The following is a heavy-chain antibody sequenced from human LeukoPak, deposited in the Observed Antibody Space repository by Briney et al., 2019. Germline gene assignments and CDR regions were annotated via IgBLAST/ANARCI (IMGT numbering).Heavy chain of an antibody. J-gene: IGHJ4*02. Sequence: GGSLRLSCAASGFTFDDYAMHWVRQAPGKGMEWVSLISGDGGRTYYADSVKGRFTISRDNSKNSLYLQMNRLRTEDTALYYCAKDLRTQKARTPLPGYWGQGTLVTVSS. CDR3: AKDLRTQKARTPLPGY. V-gene: IGHV3-43*02. D-gene: IGHD1-1*01. CDR1: GFTFDDYA. CDR2: ISGDGGRT.